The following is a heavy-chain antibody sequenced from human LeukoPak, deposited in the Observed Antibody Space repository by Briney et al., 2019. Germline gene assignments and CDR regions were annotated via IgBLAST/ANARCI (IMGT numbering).Heavy chain of an antibody. CDR2: ISSSGSTI. J-gene: IGHJ6*02. D-gene: IGHD3-10*01. V-gene: IGHV3-11*01. CDR1: GFTFSDYY. CDR3: ARRGVLWFGELFYYGMDV. Sequence: GGSLRLSCAASGFTFSDYYMSWIRQAPGKGLEWVSYISSSGSTIYYADSVKGRFTISRDNAKSSLYLQMNSLRAEDTAVYYCARRGVLWFGELFYYGMDVWGQGTTVTVSS.